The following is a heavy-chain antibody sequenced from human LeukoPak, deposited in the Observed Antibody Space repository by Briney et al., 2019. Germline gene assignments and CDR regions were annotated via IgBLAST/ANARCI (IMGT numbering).Heavy chain of an antibody. CDR1: GFTFGNYG. CDR2: FLYDGSNQ. V-gene: IGHV3-30*18. Sequence: GGSLRLSCQASGFTFGNYGMHWVRQAPGXXXEWVAVFLYDGSNQYYADSVKGRFTISRDQSKNTLSLQMNSLRTEDTAVYCCAKGDSSGAFDYWGQGTLVTVSS. D-gene: IGHD6-19*01. J-gene: IGHJ4*02. CDR3: AKGDSSGAFDY.